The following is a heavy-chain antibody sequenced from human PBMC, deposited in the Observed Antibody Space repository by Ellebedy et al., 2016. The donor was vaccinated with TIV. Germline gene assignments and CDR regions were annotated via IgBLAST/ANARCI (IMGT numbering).Heavy chain of an antibody. V-gene: IGHV3-7*03. CDR3: ARSRGISGTMTQFFDY. CDR1: GFKFNFYA. J-gene: IGHJ4*02. CDR2: IKSDGGET. D-gene: IGHD1-20*01. Sequence: GGSLRLSCAASGFKFNFYAMHWVRQAPGKGLEWVADIKSDGGETYYADSVKGRFTISRDNAKNSVYLQMTRLKAEDTAVYFCARSRGISGTMTQFFDYWGQGTLVAVSS.